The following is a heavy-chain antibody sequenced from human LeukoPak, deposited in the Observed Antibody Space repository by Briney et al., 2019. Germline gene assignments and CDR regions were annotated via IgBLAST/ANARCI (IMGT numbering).Heavy chain of an antibody. Sequence: SETLSLTCTVSGGSISSYYWSWIRQPPGKGLEWIGYIYYSGSTNYNPSLKSRVTISVDTSKNQFSLKLSSVTAADTAVYYCARPHIAARPYDAFDIWGQGTMVTVSS. CDR2: IYYSGST. V-gene: IGHV4-59*12. J-gene: IGHJ3*02. D-gene: IGHD6-6*01. CDR3: ARPHIAARPYDAFDI. CDR1: GGSISSYY.